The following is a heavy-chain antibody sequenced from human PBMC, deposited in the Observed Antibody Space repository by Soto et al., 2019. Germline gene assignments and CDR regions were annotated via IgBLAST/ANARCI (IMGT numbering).Heavy chain of an antibody. CDR3: AREAWLSWFDP. J-gene: IGHJ5*02. CDR2: INHSGST. CDR1: GGSFSGYY. V-gene: IGHV4-34*01. D-gene: IGHD3-10*01. Sequence: SETLSLTCAVYGGSFSGYYWSWIRQPPGKGLEWIGEINHSGSTNYNPSLKSRVTISVDTSKNQFSLKLSSVTAADTAVYYCAREAWLSWFDPWGQGTVVTVSS.